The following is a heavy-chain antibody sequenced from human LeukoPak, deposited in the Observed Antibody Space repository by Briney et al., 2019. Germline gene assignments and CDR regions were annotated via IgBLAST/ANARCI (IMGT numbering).Heavy chain of an antibody. D-gene: IGHD6-19*01. Sequence: GGSLRLSCAASGLTFSGFWMSWVRQAPGKGLECVADIKQDGSEKYYVDSVKGRFTISRDNAKNSLYLQMNNLRAEDTAVYYCARGRGGQWLVFFDSWGQGTPVTVSS. V-gene: IGHV3-7*03. J-gene: IGHJ4*02. CDR3: ARGRGGQWLVFFDS. CDR1: GLTFSGFW. CDR2: IKQDGSEK.